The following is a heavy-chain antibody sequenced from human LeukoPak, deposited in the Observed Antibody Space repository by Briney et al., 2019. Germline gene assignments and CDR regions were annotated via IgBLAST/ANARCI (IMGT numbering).Heavy chain of an antibody. D-gene: IGHD3-10*01. CDR2: IYYSGST. CDR3: ASLWFGELLYNWFDP. Sequence: SETLSLTCTVSGGYISSSSYYWAWIRKPPGKGLEWYGSIYYSGSTFYYPSLKSRITISVDTSKNQLSLKLSSVTAADTAVYYCASLWFGELLYNWFDPWGQGTLVTVSS. J-gene: IGHJ5*02. V-gene: IGHV4-39*01. CDR1: GGYISSSSYY.